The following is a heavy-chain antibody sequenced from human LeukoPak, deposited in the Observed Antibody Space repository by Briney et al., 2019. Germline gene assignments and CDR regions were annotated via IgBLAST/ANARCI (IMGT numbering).Heavy chain of an antibody. V-gene: IGHV4-59*11. CDR1: GGSISSHY. D-gene: IGHD1-7*01. CDR2: ISHIGST. CDR3: AGDELALNALDI. J-gene: IGHJ3*02. Sequence: SETLSLTCTVSGGSISSHYWSWIRQPPGKGLEWIGYISHIGSTNYSPSLKSRVIISVDTSKNQFSLRLSSVTAADTAVYYCAGDELALNALDIWGQGIMVTVS.